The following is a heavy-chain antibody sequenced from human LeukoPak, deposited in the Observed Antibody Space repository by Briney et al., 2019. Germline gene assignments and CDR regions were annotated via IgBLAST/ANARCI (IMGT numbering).Heavy chain of an antibody. J-gene: IGHJ4*02. Sequence: ESLIISFMGSGYNIINYWLSWVRQMAAGGLEWMGRIDPSDSYTNYSPSFQGHVTILADKSISTAYLQWSSLKASDTAMYYCARPSSGWYVLDYWGQGTLVTVSS. CDR3: ARPSSGWYVLDY. CDR2: IDPSDSYT. D-gene: IGHD6-19*01. CDR1: GYNIINYW. V-gene: IGHV5-10-1*01.